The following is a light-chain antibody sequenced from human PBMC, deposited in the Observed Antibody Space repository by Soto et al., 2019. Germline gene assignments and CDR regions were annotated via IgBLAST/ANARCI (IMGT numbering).Light chain of an antibody. V-gene: IGKV3-15*01. CDR2: GAS. CDR1: QSVTTN. CDR3: QQYDRWPVT. Sequence: EVVMTHSPATLSVSPWERVTFSFRASQSVTTNLAWYQHKPGQSPRLLISGASTGASGIPPRFSGSGSGTEFTLTIDRLQSADFAVYYCQQYDRWPVTFGGGTKVDIK. J-gene: IGKJ4*01.